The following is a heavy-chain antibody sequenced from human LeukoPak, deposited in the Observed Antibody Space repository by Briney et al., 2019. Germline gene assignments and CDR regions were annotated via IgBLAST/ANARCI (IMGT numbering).Heavy chain of an antibody. D-gene: IGHD6-6*01. CDR3: AKDRSGYSSSSHYYYYYMDV. CDR2: ISWNSGSI. CDR1: GFTFDDYA. Sequence: GRSLRLSCAASGFTFDDYAMHWVRQAPGKGLEWVSGISWNSGSIGYADSVKGRFTISRDNAKDSLYLQMNSLRAEDTALYYCAKDRSGYSSSSHYYYYYMDVWGKGTTVTVSS. J-gene: IGHJ6*03. V-gene: IGHV3-9*01.